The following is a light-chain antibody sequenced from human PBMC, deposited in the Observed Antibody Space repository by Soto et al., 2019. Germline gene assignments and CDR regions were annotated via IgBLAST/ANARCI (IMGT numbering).Light chain of an antibody. CDR2: AAS. Sequence: EIVMTQSPATLSMSPGERATLSCRASQSVANNLAWYQQKPGQAPRLLIYAASTRATGIPARFIGNGSGTDFTLTISRLEPEDFAVYYCQQYGSSPLTFGGGTKVDIK. CDR3: QQYGSSPLT. J-gene: IGKJ4*01. CDR1: QSVANN. V-gene: IGKV3-20*01.